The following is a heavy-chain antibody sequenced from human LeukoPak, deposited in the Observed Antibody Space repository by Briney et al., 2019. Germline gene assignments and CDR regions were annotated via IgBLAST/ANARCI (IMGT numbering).Heavy chain of an antibody. CDR2: IYYSGST. Sequence: SETLSLTCTVSGGSISSYYWSWIRQPPGKGLEWIGYIYYSGSTNYNPSLKSRVTISVDTSKNQFSLKLSSVTAADTAVYYCARGRSDIVVVPAEYWGQGTLVTVSS. V-gene: IGHV4-59*01. CDR1: GGSISSYY. D-gene: IGHD2-2*01. J-gene: IGHJ4*02. CDR3: ARGRSDIVVVPAEY.